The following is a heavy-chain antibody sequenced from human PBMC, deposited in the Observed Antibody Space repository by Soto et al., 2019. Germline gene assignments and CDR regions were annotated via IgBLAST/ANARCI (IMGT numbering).Heavy chain of an antibody. CDR2: LVPVFGTA. Sequence: QVQLVQSGAEVKKPGSSVKVSCKASGGTFSSLAISWVRQAPGQGLEWMGGLVPVFGTANYAQKFQDRVTITEDKSTSTSYMELSSLRSEDTAVYYCARSPGVFDYWGQGTLVTVSS. V-gene: IGHV1-69*06. J-gene: IGHJ4*02. CDR3: ARSPGVFDY. D-gene: IGHD3-10*01. CDR1: GGTFSSLA.